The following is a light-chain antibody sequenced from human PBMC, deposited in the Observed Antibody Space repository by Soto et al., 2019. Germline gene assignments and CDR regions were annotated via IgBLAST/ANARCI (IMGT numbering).Light chain of an antibody. J-gene: IGLJ3*02. CDR2: EVS. V-gene: IGLV2-14*01. Sequence: QSVLTQPASVSGSPGQSITISCTGTSSDVGGYNYVSWYQQHPGKAPKLMIYEVSNRPSGVSNRFSGSKSGNTASLTISGLQTEDEADYYCSSHTTSSTVLFGGGTKVTVL. CDR1: SSDVGGYNY. CDR3: SSHTTSSTVL.